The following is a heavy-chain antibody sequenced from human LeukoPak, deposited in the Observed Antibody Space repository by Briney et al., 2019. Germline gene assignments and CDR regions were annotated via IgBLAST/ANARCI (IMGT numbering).Heavy chain of an antibody. CDR1: GGSISSFY. CDR2: IYYSGST. D-gene: IGHD1-1*01. V-gene: IGHV4-59*07. CDR3: AIHGTRGTNLIWFDP. J-gene: IGHJ5*02. Sequence: SDTLSLTCTVSGGSISSFYWSWIRQPPGKGLEWIGYIYYSGSTNYNPSLKSRVTISVDTSKTQFSLKLSSVTAADTALYYCAIHGTRGTNLIWFDPWGQGTLVTVSS.